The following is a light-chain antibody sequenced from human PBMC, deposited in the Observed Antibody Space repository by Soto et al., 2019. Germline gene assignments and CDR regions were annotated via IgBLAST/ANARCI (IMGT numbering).Light chain of an antibody. Sequence: EIVLTQSPGTLSLSPGERATLSCRASQSVSSSYLAWYQQKPGQAPRLLIYGASSRATGIPDRCSGSGSGTDFALTISRLEREGCAVYYCQQYGSSPVYTFGQGTKLEIK. J-gene: IGKJ2*01. V-gene: IGKV3-20*01. CDR3: QQYGSSPVYT. CDR2: GAS. CDR1: QSVSSSY.